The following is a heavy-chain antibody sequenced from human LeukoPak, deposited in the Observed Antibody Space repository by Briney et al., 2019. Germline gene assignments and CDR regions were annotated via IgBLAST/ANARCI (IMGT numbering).Heavy chain of an antibody. V-gene: IGHV4-31*03. CDR3: ARLRYFDWLPRWFDS. Sequence: PSETLSLTCTVSGDSISSGGYYWSWSRQHPGKGLEWIGYIYHSGSTHYNPSLKSRVTISVDMSKNRFSLKLSSVTAADTAVYYCARLRYFDWLPRWFDSWGQGTLVTVSS. D-gene: IGHD3-9*01. CDR1: GDSISSGGYY. J-gene: IGHJ5*01. CDR2: IYHSGST.